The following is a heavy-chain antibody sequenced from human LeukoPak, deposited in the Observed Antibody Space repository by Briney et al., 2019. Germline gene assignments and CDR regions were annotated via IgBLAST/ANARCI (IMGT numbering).Heavy chain of an antibody. V-gene: IGHV3-64*01. J-gene: IGHJ4*02. CDR2: ISSNGGST. CDR1: GFTFSTYA. D-gene: IGHD5-18*01. CDR3: ARRGYTYAYDF. Sequence: PGGSLTLSCAASGFTFSTYAVHWVRQAPGKGLEYVSAISSNGGSTYYANSVRGRFTISRDNSKNTLYLQMGSLGVEDMAVYYCARRGYTYAYDFWGQGTLVTVSS.